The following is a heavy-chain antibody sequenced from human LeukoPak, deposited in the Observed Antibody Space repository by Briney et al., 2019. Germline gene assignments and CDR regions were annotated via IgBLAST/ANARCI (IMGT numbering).Heavy chain of an antibody. V-gene: IGHV3-23*01. D-gene: IGHD6-19*01. CDR1: GFTFSSYA. CDR2: ISGSGGST. Sequence: GGSLRLSCAASGFTFSSYAMSWVRQAPGKGLEWVSAISGSGGSTYYADSVKGRFTISRDNSKNTLYLQMNSLRAEDTAVYYCAKDLVKTYSSGYFDYWGQGTLVTVSS. J-gene: IGHJ4*02. CDR3: AKDLVKTYSSGYFDY.